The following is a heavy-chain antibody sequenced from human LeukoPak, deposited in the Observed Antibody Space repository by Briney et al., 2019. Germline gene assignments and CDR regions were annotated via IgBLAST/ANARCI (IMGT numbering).Heavy chain of an antibody. CDR3: ARGNPGAGYNRPFDY. CDR1: GCTINNYF. CDR2: IYYSGCT. D-gene: IGHD5-18*01. J-gene: IGHJ4*02. V-gene: IGHV4-59*01. Sequence: SETLSLTCTVSGCTINNYFWSWLRQPPGKGLEWIGLIYYSGCTNYNPSVKSRVTMSVDPSRNQFSLNQGSVMAADTAVYYCARGNPGAGYNRPFDYWGQGTLVTVSS.